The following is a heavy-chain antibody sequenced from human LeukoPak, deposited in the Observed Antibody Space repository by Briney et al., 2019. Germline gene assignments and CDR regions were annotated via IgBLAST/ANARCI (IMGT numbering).Heavy chain of an antibody. CDR1: GGSMSSSSHY. D-gene: IGHD3-3*01. CDR3: PRRRTIFGGARWFDP. CDR2: INYSGST. J-gene: IGHJ5*02. Sequence: SETLSLTCSVSGGSMSSSSHYWDWIRQPPGKGLEWIGGINYSGSTYYNPSLQSRVTISRDTSNNQFSLTLGSVTASDTAVYYCPRRRTIFGGARWFDPWGQGTLVIVSS. V-gene: IGHV4-39*01.